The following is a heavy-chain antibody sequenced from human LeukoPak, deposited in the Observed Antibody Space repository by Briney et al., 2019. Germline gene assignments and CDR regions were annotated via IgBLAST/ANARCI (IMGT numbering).Heavy chain of an antibody. CDR3: ARARGKQQLVLSWFDP. J-gene: IGHJ5*02. D-gene: IGHD6-13*01. Sequence: ASVKVSCKASGYTFTSYYMHWVRQAPGQGLGWMGIINPSGGSTSYAQKFQGRVTMTRDTSTSTVYMELSSLRSEDTAVYYCARARGKQQLVLSWFDPWGQGTLVTVSS. CDR2: INPSGGST. V-gene: IGHV1-46*01. CDR1: GYTFTSYY.